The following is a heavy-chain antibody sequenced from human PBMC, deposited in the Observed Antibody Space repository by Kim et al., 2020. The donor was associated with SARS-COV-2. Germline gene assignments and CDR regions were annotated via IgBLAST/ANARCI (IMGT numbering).Heavy chain of an antibody. V-gene: IGHV3-15*01. D-gene: IGHD3-10*01. CDR3: TTENIYGSGSGY. Sequence: APVKGRFHILREDSKNTLYLQMNSLKTEDTAVYYCTTENIYGSGSGYWGQGTLVTVSS. J-gene: IGHJ4*02.